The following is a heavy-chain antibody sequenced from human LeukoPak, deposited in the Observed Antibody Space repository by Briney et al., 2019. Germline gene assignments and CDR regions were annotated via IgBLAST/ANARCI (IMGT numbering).Heavy chain of an antibody. V-gene: IGHV4-34*01. CDR1: GGSFSGYY. J-gene: IGHJ4*02. CDR3: ARVDPDSSSTLEVFDY. Sequence: PSETLSLTCAVYGGSFSGYYWSWIRQPPGKGLEWSGEINHSGSTHYNPSLKSRVTISVDTSKNTFSLKLSFVTAADPAVNYCARVDPDSSSTLEVFDYWGEGTLVTVSS. D-gene: IGHD6-6*01. CDR2: INHSGST.